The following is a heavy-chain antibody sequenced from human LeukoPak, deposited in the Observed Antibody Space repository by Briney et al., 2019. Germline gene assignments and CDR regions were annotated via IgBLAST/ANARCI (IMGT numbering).Heavy chain of an antibody. V-gene: IGHV4-31*03. J-gene: IGHJ1*01. CDR2: IYYSGST. D-gene: IGHD6-13*01. CDR3: AISQDSSSWYNFQH. CDR1: GGSISSGGYY. Sequence: PSETLSLTCTVSGGSISSGGYYWSRIRQHPGKGLEWIGYIYYSGSTYYNPSLKSRVTISVDTSKNQFSLKLSSVTAADTAVYYCAISQDSSSWYNFQHWGQGTLVTVSS.